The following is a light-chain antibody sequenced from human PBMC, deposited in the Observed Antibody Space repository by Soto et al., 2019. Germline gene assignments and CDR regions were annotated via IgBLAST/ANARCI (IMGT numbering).Light chain of an antibody. J-gene: IGLJ1*01. V-gene: IGLV1-47*01. Sequence: QSVLTQPPSASGTPGQRVSISCSGNSSNIGNNYVSWYQHLPGTAPKLLIYSNNQRPSGVPDRFSGSKSGTSASLAISGLRSEDEADYYCSSYTGGNPSYVFGTGTKVTVL. CDR2: SNN. CDR3: SSYTGGNPSYV. CDR1: SSNIGNNY.